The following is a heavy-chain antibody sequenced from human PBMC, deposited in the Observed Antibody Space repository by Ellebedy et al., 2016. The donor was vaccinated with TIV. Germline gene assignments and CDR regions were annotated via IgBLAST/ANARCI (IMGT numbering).Heavy chain of an antibody. J-gene: IGHJ4*02. CDR1: GFTFSNHN. D-gene: IGHD1-7*01. Sequence: GGSLRLSCAASGFTFSNHNMNWVRQAPGKGLERVSFISSSTGSTIYYADSVKGRFTISRDNAKNSLFLQMNSLRDEDTAVYYCARDLGTQADYWGQGTLVTVSS. CDR3: ARDLGTQADY. V-gene: IGHV3-48*02. CDR2: ISSSTGSTI.